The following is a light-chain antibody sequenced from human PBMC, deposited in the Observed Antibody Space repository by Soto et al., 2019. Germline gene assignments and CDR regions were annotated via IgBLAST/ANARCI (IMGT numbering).Light chain of an antibody. V-gene: IGKV3-20*01. J-gene: IGKJ4*01. CDR2: GAS. Sequence: EIVLTQSPGTLSLXXXXXVXXSCRAXQSVSGSYLAWYQQKPGQAPRLLINGASSRATGIPDRFSGSGSGTDFTLTISRLEPEDFAVYYCQQYGSPPSLTFGGGTKVEIK. CDR1: QSVSGSY. CDR3: QQYGSPPSLT.